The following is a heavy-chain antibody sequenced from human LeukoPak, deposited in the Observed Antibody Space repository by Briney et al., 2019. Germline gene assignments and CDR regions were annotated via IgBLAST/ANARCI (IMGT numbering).Heavy chain of an antibody. CDR3: ATTAGRGDY. J-gene: IGHJ4*02. CDR1: GYTFTGYY. D-gene: IGHD2-15*01. V-gene: IGHV1-2*06. Sequence: VASVKVSCKTSGYTFTGYYLHWVRQAPGQGLEWMGRINPNSGDANSVQKFQGRVTMTRDTSINTAYMELISLRSDDTAAYYCATTAGRGDYWGQGTLVTVSS. CDR2: INPNSGDA.